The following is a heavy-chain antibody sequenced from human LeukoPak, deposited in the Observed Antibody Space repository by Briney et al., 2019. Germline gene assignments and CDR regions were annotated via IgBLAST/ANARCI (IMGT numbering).Heavy chain of an antibody. CDR2: INSNSGGT. CDR1: GYTFTGYY. J-gene: IGHJ4*02. Sequence: ASVKVSCKASGYTFTGYYMHWVRQAPGQGLEWMGWINSNSGGTNYAQKFQGWVTMTRDTSISTAYMELSRLRSDDTAVYYCARVQGGSSGWYYFDYWGQGTLVTVSS. V-gene: IGHV1-2*04. D-gene: IGHD6-19*01. CDR3: ARVQGGSSGWYYFDY.